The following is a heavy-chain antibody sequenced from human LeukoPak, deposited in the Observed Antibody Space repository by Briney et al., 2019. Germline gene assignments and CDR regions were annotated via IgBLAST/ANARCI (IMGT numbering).Heavy chain of an antibody. J-gene: IGHJ5*02. CDR3: ARLTDPGVGVAEASNWFDP. V-gene: IGHV3-30*01. D-gene: IGHD6-19*01. Sequence: GGSLRLSCEASGFTFRSYAMHGVRQAPGKGLEWVAVISYDGSNKFYSDSVKGRFTISRDNSKNTLYPQMNSLRAEDTAVYYCARLTDPGVGVAEASNWFDPWGQGTLVTVSS. CDR2: ISYDGSNK. CDR1: GFTFRSYA.